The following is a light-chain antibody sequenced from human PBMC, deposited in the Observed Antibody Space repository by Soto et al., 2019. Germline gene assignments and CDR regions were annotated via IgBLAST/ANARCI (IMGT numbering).Light chain of an antibody. CDR2: KAS. CDR3: QQYNVFPIT. Sequence: DIQMTQSPSTLSASIGDRVTITCRASQSISTWLAWYQQKSGKAPKLLIYKASTLESGVPSRFSGSGSGTDFTLTISSLQPDDLATYYCQQYNVFPITIGQGTRLEIK. V-gene: IGKV1-5*03. CDR1: QSISTW. J-gene: IGKJ5*01.